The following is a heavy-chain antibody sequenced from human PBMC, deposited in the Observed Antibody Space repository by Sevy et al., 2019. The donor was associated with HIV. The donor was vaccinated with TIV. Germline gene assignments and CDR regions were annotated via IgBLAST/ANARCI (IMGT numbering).Heavy chain of an antibody. V-gene: IGHV4-31*03. J-gene: IGHJ6*02. CDR3: ARDHGYSNGWFPYYYYYGMDV. Sequence: SETLSLTCSVSGGSISCHSYYWTWIRQHPGKGLEWIGYIHYSGRTYYNPSLKSRVTISLDTSKNHFSLSLRSVTAADTAVYHCARDHGYSNGWFPYYYYYGMDVWGPGTTVTVSS. CDR2: IHYSGRT. CDR1: GGSISCHSYY. D-gene: IGHD6-19*01.